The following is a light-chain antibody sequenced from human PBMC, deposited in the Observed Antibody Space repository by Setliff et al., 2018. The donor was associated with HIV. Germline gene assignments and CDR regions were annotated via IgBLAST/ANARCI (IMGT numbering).Light chain of an antibody. V-gene: IGLV2-11*01. J-gene: IGLJ1*01. CDR1: SHDVGGYNY. Sequence: LTQPRSVSESPGQSVTISCTGTSHDVGGYNYVSWYQQHPGKAHKLMIYDVSKRPSGVPDRLSGSKSGTTASLTISGLQAEDEAEYYCCSSAGTYTYVFGTGTKV. CDR2: DVS. CDR3: CSSAGTYTYV.